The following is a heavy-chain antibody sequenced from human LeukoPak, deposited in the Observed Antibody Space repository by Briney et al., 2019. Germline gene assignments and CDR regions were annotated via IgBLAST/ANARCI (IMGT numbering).Heavy chain of an antibody. D-gene: IGHD3-22*01. V-gene: IGHV1-2*02. CDR3: VRPYSDNAFDI. J-gene: IGHJ3*02. Sequence: ASVNVSCKASGYTFTGYYIHWVRQAPGQGLEWMGWINPNSGGTNYAQKFQGRVTMTRDTSISTAYMELSRLRSDDTAVYYCVRPYSDNAFDIWGQGTMVTVSS. CDR1: GYTFTGYY. CDR2: INPNSGGT.